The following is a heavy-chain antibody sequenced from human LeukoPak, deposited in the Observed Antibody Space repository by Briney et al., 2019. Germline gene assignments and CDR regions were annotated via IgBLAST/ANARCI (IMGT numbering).Heavy chain of an antibody. D-gene: IGHD3-16*02. V-gene: IGHV1-3*01. CDR1: GYTFTSYA. Sequence: GASVKVSCTASGYTFTSYAIHWVRQAPGQRLEWMGWINAGNGDTKYSQKFQGRVTITRDTPASTAYMELSSLRSEDTAVFYCARALYSNASNYWGQGTLVTVSS. J-gene: IGHJ4*02. CDR2: INAGNGDT. CDR3: ARALYSNASNY.